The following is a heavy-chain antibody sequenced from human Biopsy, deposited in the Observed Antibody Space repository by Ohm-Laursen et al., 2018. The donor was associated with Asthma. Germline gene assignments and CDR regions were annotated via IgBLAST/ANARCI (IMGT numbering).Heavy chain of an antibody. J-gene: IGHJ4*02. CDR1: GGTFNTYV. CDR2: INSVFGTT. Sequence: ASVKVSCKSLGGTFNTYVIGWVRQAPGQGLEWMGGINSVFGTTTYPQKFQDRVTITADDSTSTVYMELSSLRSEDTAAYYCARKAGSCISRTCYSLDFWGQGTLVTVSS. CDR3: ARKAGSCISRTCYSLDF. V-gene: IGHV1-69*13. D-gene: IGHD2-2*01.